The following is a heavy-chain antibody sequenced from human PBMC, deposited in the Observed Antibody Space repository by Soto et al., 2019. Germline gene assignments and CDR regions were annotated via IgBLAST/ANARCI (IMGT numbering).Heavy chain of an antibody. V-gene: IGHV4-4*02. CDR1: GGSISSINW. CDR2: IYHSGST. D-gene: IGHD3-22*01. Sequence: SETLSLTCAVSGGSISSINWWSWVRQPPGKGLEWIGEIYHSGSTNYNPSLKSRVTISVDKSKNQFSLKLSSVTAADTAVYYCARVQLLYYYDSSGLLGTFDIWGQGTMVTVSS. J-gene: IGHJ3*02. CDR3: ARVQLLYYYDSSGLLGTFDI.